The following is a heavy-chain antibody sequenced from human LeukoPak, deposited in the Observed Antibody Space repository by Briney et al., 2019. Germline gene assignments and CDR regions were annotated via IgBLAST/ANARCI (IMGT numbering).Heavy chain of an antibody. V-gene: IGHV3-21*01. CDR2: ISSSSSYI. J-gene: IGHJ4*02. Sequence: GGSLRLSCAASGFTFSSYSMNWVRQAPGKGLEWVSSISSSSSYIYYADSVKGRFTISRDNSKSTLYLQMNSLRAGDTATFYCAKDNYYGSSAVIDYWGQGALVTVSS. D-gene: IGHD3-22*01. CDR1: GFTFSSYS. CDR3: AKDNYYGSSAVIDY.